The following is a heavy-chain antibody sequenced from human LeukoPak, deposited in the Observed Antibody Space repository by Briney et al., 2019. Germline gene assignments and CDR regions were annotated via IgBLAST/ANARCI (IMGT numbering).Heavy chain of an antibody. V-gene: IGHV3-21*01. CDR1: GFTFSSYT. CDR2: ISSSSSYI. CDR3: ARDGDTVLTRGYYYYLDV. J-gene: IGHJ6*03. D-gene: IGHD3-10*01. Sequence: GGSLRLSCAASGFTFSSYTMNWVRQAPGKGLEWVSSISSSSSYIYYLDSVKGRFTISRDNAKKSLYLQMNSLRAEDTALYYCARDGDTVLTRGYYYYLDVWGKGTTVTVSS.